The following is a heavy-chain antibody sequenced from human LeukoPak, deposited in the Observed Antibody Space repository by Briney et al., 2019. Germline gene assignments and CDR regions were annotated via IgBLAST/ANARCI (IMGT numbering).Heavy chain of an antibody. CDR1: GLTFADAW. V-gene: IGHV3-15*07. Sequence: PGGSLRLSCVASGLTFADAWMNWVRQAPGKGLEWVGLIKSKRHGGTTDYAAPVKGRFTISRDDSKNTLYLQMNSLKTEDTAVYYCTTASYYYDSSGRFDYWGQGTLVTVST. D-gene: IGHD3-22*01. CDR2: IKSKRHGGTT. J-gene: IGHJ4*02. CDR3: TTASYYYDSSGRFDY.